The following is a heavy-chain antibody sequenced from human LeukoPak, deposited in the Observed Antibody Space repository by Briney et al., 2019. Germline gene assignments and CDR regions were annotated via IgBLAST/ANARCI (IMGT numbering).Heavy chain of an antibody. CDR1: GFTFSSYG. CDR2: IYYSGST. CDR3: ARVGGVGMEFDY. Sequence: KTGTSLRLSCAASGFTFSSYGMHWVRQPPGKGLEWIGSIYYSGSTYYNPSLKSRVTISVDTSKNQFSLKLSSVTAADTAVYYCARVGGVGMEFDYWGQGTLVTVSS. V-gene: IGHV4-39*07. D-gene: IGHD2-15*01. J-gene: IGHJ4*02.